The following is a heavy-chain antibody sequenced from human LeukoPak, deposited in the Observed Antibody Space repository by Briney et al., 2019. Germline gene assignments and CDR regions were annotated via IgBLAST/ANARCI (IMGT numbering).Heavy chain of an antibody. V-gene: IGHV3-7*01. Sequence: GESLRLSCAASGFTFSSSWMNWVRQAPGKGLQWVGNINPEGSQTRFVDSVMGRFTMSKDNAKNSLYLQMNSLRVEDTAVFHCAAWTDRGYNFWGQGTVVTVSS. CDR2: INPEGSQT. J-gene: IGHJ4*02. CDR1: GFTFSSSW. D-gene: IGHD5-24*01. CDR3: AAWTDRGYNF.